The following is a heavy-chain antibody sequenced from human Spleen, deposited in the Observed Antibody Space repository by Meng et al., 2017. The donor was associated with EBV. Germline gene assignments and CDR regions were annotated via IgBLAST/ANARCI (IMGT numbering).Heavy chain of an antibody. J-gene: IGHJ4*02. CDR2: IDTGETA. D-gene: IGHD6-13*01. Sequence: EVRLVESGGGLIQPGGSLSLSCAASGFIFSTNYMSWVRQAPGKGLERVSVIDTGETAYSADSVKGRFTISRDNANNSLYLQMNSLRAEDTALYHCARVGSSSWRAAIDYWGQGTLVTVSS. CDR1: GFIFSTNY. CDR3: ARVGSSSWRAAIDY. V-gene: IGHV3-53*01.